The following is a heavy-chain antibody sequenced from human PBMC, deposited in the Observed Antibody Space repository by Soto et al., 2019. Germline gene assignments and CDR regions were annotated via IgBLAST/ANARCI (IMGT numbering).Heavy chain of an antibody. CDR3: STGGKAGPAAF. V-gene: IGHV3-15*01. D-gene: IGHD2-15*01. J-gene: IGHJ4*02. CDR1: GFSFSNAW. CDR2: IRSQADVGTT. Sequence: EIQLVESGGGLVKPGESLRLSCAGSGFSFSNAWLTWVRQAPGKGLEWVGRIRSQADVGTTDYAAPVKDRFTISRDDSENPLYLQIDRLKSDDTAVYYCSTGGKAGPAAFCGQGTLVTVSS.